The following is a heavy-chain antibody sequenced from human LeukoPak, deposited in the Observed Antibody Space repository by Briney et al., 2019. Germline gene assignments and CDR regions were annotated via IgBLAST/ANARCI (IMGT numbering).Heavy chain of an antibody. CDR1: GGSISSYY. CDR2: IYYSGST. V-gene: IGHV4-59*08. CDR3: ARRLWIAAAGYDAFDI. Sequence: SETLSLTCTVSGGSISSYYWSWIRQPPGKGLEWLGYIYYSGSTNYNPSLKSRVTISVDTSKNQFSLKLSSVTAADTAVYYCARRLWIAAAGYDAFDIWGQGTMVTVSS. D-gene: IGHD6-13*01. J-gene: IGHJ3*02.